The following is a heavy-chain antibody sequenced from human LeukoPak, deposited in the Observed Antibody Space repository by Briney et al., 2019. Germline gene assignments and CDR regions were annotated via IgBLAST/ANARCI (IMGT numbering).Heavy chain of an antibody. CDR3: AREPYSYGTIDAFDI. J-gene: IGHJ3*02. Sequence: PSQTLSLTCTVSGGSISSGGYYWRWIRQHPGKGLEWIGYIYYSGSTYYNPSLKSRVTISVDTSKNQFSLKLSSVTAADTAVYYCAREPYSYGTIDAFDIWGQGTMVTVSS. D-gene: IGHD5-18*01. CDR2: IYYSGST. CDR1: GGSISSGGYY. V-gene: IGHV4-31*03.